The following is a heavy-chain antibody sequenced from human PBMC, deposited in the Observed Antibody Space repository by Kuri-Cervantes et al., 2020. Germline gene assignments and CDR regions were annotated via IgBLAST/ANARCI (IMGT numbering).Heavy chain of an antibody. D-gene: IGHD6-13*01. CDR3: ARASEELVDWFDP. Sequence: GSLRLSCAVYGGSFSGYYWSWIRQPPGKELEWIGEINHSGSTNYNPSLKSRVTISVDTSKNQFSLKLSSVTAADTAVYYCARASEELVDWFDPWGQGTLVTVSS. J-gene: IGHJ5*02. V-gene: IGHV4-34*01. CDR2: INHSGST. CDR1: GGSFSGYY.